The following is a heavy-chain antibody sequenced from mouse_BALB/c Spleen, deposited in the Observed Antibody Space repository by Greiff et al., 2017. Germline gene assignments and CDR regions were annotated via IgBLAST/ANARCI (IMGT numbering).Heavy chain of an antibody. D-gene: IGHD2-4*01. CDR1: GFTFSSFG. Sequence: EVQRVESGGGLVKPGGSRKLSCAASGFTFSSFGMHWVRQAPEKGLEWVAYISSGSSTIYYADTVKGRFTISRDNPKNTLFLQMTSLRSEDTAMYYCARDDYDEGGFAYWGQGTLVTVSA. V-gene: IGHV5-17*02. CDR3: ARDDYDEGGFAY. CDR2: ISSGSSTI. J-gene: IGHJ3*01.